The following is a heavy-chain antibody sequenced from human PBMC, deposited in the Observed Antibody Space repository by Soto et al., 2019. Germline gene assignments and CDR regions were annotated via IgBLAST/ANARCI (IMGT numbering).Heavy chain of an antibody. D-gene: IGHD6-19*01. V-gene: IGHV1-8*01. CDR1: GYTFTNYD. J-gene: IGHJ5*02. Sequence: QVQLVQFGAEVKKPGASLKVSCRSSGYTFTNYDVNWVRQAPGQGLEWMGWMNPQTGHTGYAQKFQDRVTMTRDTSISTSYMELTSLTSEDTAVYYCARIAVAGTWWFDPWGQGTLVTVSS. CDR2: MNPQTGHT. CDR3: ARIAVAGTWWFDP.